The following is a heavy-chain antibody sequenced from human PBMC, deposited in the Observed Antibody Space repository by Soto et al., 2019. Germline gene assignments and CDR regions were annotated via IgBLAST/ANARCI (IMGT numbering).Heavy chain of an antibody. D-gene: IGHD6-13*01. CDR2: INPNSGGT. J-gene: IGHJ6*02. CDR1: GYTFTGYY. Sequence: ASVKVSCKASGYTFTGYYMHWVLQAPGQGLEWMGWINPNSGGTNYAQKFQGWVTMTRDTSISTAYMELSRLRSDDTAVYYCARDRMYSSSWYGLYAGENYYYYGMDVWGQGTTVTVSS. V-gene: IGHV1-2*04. CDR3: ARDRMYSSSWYGLYAGENYYYYGMDV.